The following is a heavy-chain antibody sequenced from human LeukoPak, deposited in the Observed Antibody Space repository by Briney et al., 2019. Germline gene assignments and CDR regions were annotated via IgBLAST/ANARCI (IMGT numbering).Heavy chain of an antibody. CDR2: TYYRSTWRN. CDR1: GDSVSSKSAT. Sequence: SQTLSLTCAISGDSVSSKSATWNWIRQSPSRGLEWLGRTYYRSTWRNDYAVSAKSRITINPDTSKNQFSLELNSVTPEDTAVYYCARLLSGACDYWGQGTLVTVSS. D-gene: IGHD3-10*01. V-gene: IGHV6-1*01. J-gene: IGHJ4*02. CDR3: ARLLSGACDY.